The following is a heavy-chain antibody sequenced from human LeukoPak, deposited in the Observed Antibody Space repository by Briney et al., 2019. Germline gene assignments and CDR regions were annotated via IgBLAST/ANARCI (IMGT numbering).Heavy chain of an antibody. V-gene: IGHV4-61*02. D-gene: IGHD6-13*01. J-gene: IGHJ4*02. CDR3: ARVNIAARTYYFDY. CDR2: IYTSGST. CDR1: GGSISSGSYY. Sequence: SETLSLTWTVSGGSISSGSYYWSWIRQPAGKGLEWIGRIYTSGSTNYNPSLKSRVTISVDTSKNQFSLKLSSVTAADTAVYYCARVNIAARTYYFDYWGQGTLVTVSS.